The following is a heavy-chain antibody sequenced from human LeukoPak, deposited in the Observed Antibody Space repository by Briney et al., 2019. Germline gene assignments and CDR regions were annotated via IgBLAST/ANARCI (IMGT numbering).Heavy chain of an antibody. CDR2: IYYSGST. CDR1: GGSISSYY. J-gene: IGHJ4*02. D-gene: IGHD5-18*01. CDR3: ARDDGTAIDY. Sequence: PSETLSLTCTVSGGSISSYYWSWIRQPPGKGLEWIGYIYYSGSTNYNPSLKSRVTISVDTSKNQFSLKLSSATAADTAVYYCARDDGTAIDYWGQGTLVTVSS. V-gene: IGHV4-59*01.